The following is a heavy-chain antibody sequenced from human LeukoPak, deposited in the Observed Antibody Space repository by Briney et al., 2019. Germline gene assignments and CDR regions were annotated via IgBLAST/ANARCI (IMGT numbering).Heavy chain of an antibody. Sequence: TGGSLRLSCAASGFTFSTYAMHWVRQAPGKGLEWVAFISYDGTNKYCADSVKGRFTISRDNSKNTLYLQMNSLRSEDTAVYYCTAGGDTASGWYGSLWGQGTLVTVSS. D-gene: IGHD6-19*01. CDR1: GFTFSTYA. CDR3: TAGGDTASGWYGSL. V-gene: IGHV3-30-3*01. CDR2: ISYDGTNK. J-gene: IGHJ4*02.